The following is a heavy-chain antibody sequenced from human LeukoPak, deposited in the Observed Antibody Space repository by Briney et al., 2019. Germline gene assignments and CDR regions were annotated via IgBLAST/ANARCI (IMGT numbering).Heavy chain of an antibody. CDR3: AHRDSGNYYLDY. V-gene: IGHV2-5*02. D-gene: IGHD1-26*01. J-gene: IGHJ4*02. CDR1: GFLLSPSGVG. CDR2: IYWDDDK. Sequence: SGPTLVKPTQTLTLTCTFSGFLLSPSGVGVGWIRQPPGKALEWLALIYWDDDKRCSPSLKRRLTITKDTSKNQVVLTMTNMDPVDTATYYCAHRDSGNYYLDYWGLGTLVSVSS.